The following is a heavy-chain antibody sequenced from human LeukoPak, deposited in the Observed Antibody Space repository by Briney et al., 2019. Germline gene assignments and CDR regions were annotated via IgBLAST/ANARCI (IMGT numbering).Heavy chain of an antibody. CDR3: ARDEGRFPTSPPDS. D-gene: IGHD1-14*01. CDR2: VSGSGATT. J-gene: IGHJ4*02. CDR1: GFTFSNYA. V-gene: IGHV3-23*01. Sequence: PGGSLRLSCAASGFTFSNYAMRWVRQDPAKGLAWVSTVSGSGATTYYADSVEGRFTIARDNSKNTRYLQMSSLRVDDTAVYQCARDEGRFPTSPPDSWGQGSLVTVSS.